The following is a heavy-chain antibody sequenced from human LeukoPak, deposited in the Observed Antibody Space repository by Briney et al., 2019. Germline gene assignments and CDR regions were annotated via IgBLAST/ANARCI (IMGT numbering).Heavy chain of an antibody. Sequence: ASVKVSCKASGYTFTSYDINWVRQATGQGLEWMGWMNPNSGNTGYAQKFQGRVTITRNTSISTAYMELNSLRSEDTAVYDCARAGGPAVTTYYFDYWGQGTLVTVSS. J-gene: IGHJ4*02. V-gene: IGHV1-8*03. CDR2: MNPNSGNT. CDR1: GYTFTSYD. D-gene: IGHD4-17*01. CDR3: ARAGGPAVTTYYFDY.